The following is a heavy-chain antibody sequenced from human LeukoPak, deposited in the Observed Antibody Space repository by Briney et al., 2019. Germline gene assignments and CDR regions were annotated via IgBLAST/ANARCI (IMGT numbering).Heavy chain of an antibody. CDR3: AKSKPPREYCSVTTCYAGFGAFDI. Sequence: GGSLRLSGEASGFTFSGYGMNWVRQAPGKGLEWVAITSYDGREKYYADSVKGRFTISRDNSKDTLYLQMNSLRPEDTAIYYCAKSKPPREYCSVTTCYAGFGAFDIWGQGTMVTVFS. CDR2: TSYDGREK. D-gene: IGHD2-2*01. V-gene: IGHV3-30*18. CDR1: GFTFSGYG. J-gene: IGHJ3*02.